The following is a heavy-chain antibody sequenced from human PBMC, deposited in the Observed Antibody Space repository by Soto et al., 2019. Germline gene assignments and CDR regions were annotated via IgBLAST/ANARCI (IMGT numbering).Heavy chain of an antibody. CDR2: ISDDGSIK. Sequence: WLSXRLSCAASVVSFTTYSMHSFRQAPGKGLELVAVISDDGSIKYYADSVKGRFTISTDNSKNTFYLQINSLRGDDTALYYCAREIETAIDHCEYWGQGALVTVYS. J-gene: IGHJ4*02. CDR1: VVSFTTYS. D-gene: IGHD5-18*01. CDR3: AREIETAIDHCEY. V-gene: IGHV3-30-3*01.